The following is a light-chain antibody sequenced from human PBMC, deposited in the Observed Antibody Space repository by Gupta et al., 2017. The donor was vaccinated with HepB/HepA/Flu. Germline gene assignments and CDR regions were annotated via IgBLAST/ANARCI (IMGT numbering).Light chain of an antibody. Sequence: QSALTQPRSVSESPGQSVPTSCTRTSSDGGSYNYVSWYQQHPGEGRKVMIYDVSKRPSGVPDRFSGSKSGNTASLTISRLRAEDEADYYCCSYAGSYTWVFGGGTKLTVL. CDR1: SSDGGSYNY. J-gene: IGLJ3*02. CDR3: CSYAGSYTWV. CDR2: DVS. V-gene: IGLV2-11*01.